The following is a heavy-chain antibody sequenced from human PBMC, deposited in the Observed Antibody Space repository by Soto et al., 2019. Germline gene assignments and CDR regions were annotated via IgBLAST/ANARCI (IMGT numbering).Heavy chain of an antibody. D-gene: IGHD3-16*01. CDR1: GFTFNNYA. Sequence: EVQLVESGGGLVQPGGSLRLSCSASGFTFNNYAMHWVRQAPGKGLEYVSTVSSDGGTPYYADSVKGRFTISRDNSKNTLYLQMSSLRAEDTAVYYCVMGYYFHYWGQGTLVTVSS. CDR3: VMGYYFHY. J-gene: IGHJ4*02. V-gene: IGHV3-64D*06. CDR2: VSSDGGTP.